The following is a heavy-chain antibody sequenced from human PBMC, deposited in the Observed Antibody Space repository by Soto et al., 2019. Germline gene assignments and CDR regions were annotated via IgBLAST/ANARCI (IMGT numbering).Heavy chain of an antibody. J-gene: IGHJ6*02. CDR1: GYTFSTNW. CDR3: ARQVAHGYYFYGMDV. CDR2: IYPGDSDT. Sequence: GESLKISCKGSGYTFSTNWIGWVRQMPGKGLEWMGIIYPGDSDTRYSPSFQGQVTISADKSISTAYLQWSSLKASDTAMYYCARQVAHGYYFYGMDVWGQGTTVTVSS. V-gene: IGHV5-51*01. D-gene: IGHD5-12*01.